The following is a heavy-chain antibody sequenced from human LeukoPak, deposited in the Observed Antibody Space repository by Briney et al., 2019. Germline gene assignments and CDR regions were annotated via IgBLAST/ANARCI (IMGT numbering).Heavy chain of an antibody. V-gene: IGHV3-48*03. CDR2: ISSSGSPI. Sequence: PGGSLRLSCAASGFTFSSYEMNWVRQAPGKGLEWVSYISSSGSPIYYADSVKGRFTISRDNAKNSLYLQMNSLRAEDTAVYYCARELNGAFDPWGQGTLVTVSS. D-gene: IGHD1-1*01. CDR1: GFTFSSYE. CDR3: ARELNGAFDP. J-gene: IGHJ5*02.